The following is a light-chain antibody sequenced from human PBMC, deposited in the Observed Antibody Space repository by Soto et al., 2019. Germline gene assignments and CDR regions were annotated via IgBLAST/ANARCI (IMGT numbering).Light chain of an antibody. CDR3: HQYNTWPPRYT. Sequence: EIVMTQSPATLSVSPGGRATLSCRASQSVSSYLAWYQQRPGQPTRLLIYRASTRATGIPARFSGSGSGTEFSLTITSLQSEDFAVYYCHQYNTWPPRYTFGQGTKLEI. V-gene: IGKV3-15*01. J-gene: IGKJ2*01. CDR2: RAS. CDR1: QSVSSY.